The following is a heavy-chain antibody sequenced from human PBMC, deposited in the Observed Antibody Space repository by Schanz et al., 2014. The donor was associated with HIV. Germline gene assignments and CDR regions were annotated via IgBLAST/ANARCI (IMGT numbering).Heavy chain of an antibody. CDR3: AKVVRFAMVTAPYYFDS. D-gene: IGHD2-15*01. CDR2: ISATGGST. J-gene: IGHJ4*02. V-gene: IGHV3-23*04. Sequence: EVQLVESGGGLVQPGGSLRLSCAASGSTFSSYWMHWVRQAPGKGLEWVSAISATGGSTYYADSVKGRFTISRDNSKNTLYLQMNSLRPEDTAVYYCAKVVRFAMVTAPYYFDSWGQGTLVTVSS. CDR1: GSTFSSYW.